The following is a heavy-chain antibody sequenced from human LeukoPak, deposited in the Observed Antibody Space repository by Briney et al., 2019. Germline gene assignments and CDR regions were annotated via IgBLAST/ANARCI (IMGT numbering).Heavy chain of an antibody. D-gene: IGHD3-10*01. CDR1: GGSFSGYY. CDR3: ARHLGGSGSHDAFDI. CDR2: INHSGST. V-gene: IGHV4-34*01. Sequence: SETLSLTCAVYGGSFSGYYWSWIRQPPGKGLEWIGEINHSGSTNYNPSLKSRVTISVDTSKNQFSLKLSSVTAADTAVYYCARHLGGSGSHDAFDIWGQGTMVTVSS. J-gene: IGHJ3*02.